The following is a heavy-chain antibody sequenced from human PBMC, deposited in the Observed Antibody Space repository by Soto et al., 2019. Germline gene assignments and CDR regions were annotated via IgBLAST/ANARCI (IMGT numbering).Heavy chain of an antibody. V-gene: IGHV4-61*01. CDR1: GGSVSSRSYY. CDR3: AIGYGPPDY. J-gene: IGHJ4*02. CDR2: VYYNGNT. D-gene: IGHD3-10*01. Sequence: QVQLQESGPGLVKPSETLSLTCTVSGGSVSSRSYYWTWVRQPPGKGLEWIGFVYYNGNTNYNPSLNNRVTISVDTSKSQFSLNLRSVTAADTAVYYCAIGYGPPDYWGQGTLVTVSA.